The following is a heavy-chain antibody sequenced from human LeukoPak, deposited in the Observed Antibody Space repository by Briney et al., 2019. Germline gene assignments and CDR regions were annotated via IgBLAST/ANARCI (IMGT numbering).Heavy chain of an antibody. Sequence: PGGSLRLSCAASGFTFSSYGMHWVRQAPGKGLEWVAFVRYDGSNTYYADSVKGRFTISRDNSKNTLYLQMNSLRAEDTAMYYCAKDRSGNFDYWGQGTLVTVSS. V-gene: IGHV3-30*02. CDR1: GFTFSSYG. CDR3: AKDRSGNFDY. CDR2: VRYDGSNT. D-gene: IGHD3-3*01. J-gene: IGHJ4*02.